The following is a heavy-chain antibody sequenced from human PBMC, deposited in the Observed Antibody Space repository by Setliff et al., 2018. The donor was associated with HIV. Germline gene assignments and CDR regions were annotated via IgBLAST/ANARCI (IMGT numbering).Heavy chain of an antibody. CDR1: GGSFSNYY. Sequence: SETLSLTCAVYGGSFSNYYWTWIRQPPGKGLEWLGEINHSGSTNYNPSLKSRVTISVDTSKNHFSLKLSSVTAADTAVYYCARDRVEAERGAFDIWGQGTMVTVSS. CDR2: INHSGST. V-gene: IGHV4-34*01. CDR3: ARDRVEAERGAFDI. J-gene: IGHJ3*02. D-gene: IGHD1-26*01.